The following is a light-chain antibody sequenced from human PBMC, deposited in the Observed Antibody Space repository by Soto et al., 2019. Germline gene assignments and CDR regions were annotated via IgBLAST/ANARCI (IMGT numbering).Light chain of an antibody. CDR1: SSDVGSYNF. Sequence: QSVLTQPASVSGSPGQSITISCTGTSSDVGSYNFVSWYQQLPGKAPKLMIYEVSNRPSGVSNRFSGSKSGNTASLTISGLQAEEEADYYCSSYTTSSNYVFESGTKVTVL. CDR2: EVS. CDR3: SSYTTSSNYV. J-gene: IGLJ1*01. V-gene: IGLV2-14*01.